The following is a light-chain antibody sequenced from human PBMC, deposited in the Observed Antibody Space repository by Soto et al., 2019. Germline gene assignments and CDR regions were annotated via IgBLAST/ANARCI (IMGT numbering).Light chain of an antibody. CDR1: SSNIGSNY. CDR2: RNN. V-gene: IGLV1-47*01. J-gene: IGLJ2*01. CDR3: AAWDDSLIGVV. Sequence: QSVLTQPPSASGTPGQRVTISCSGSSSNIGSNYVYWYQQLPGTVPQLLIYRNNERPSGVPDRFSGSKSGTSASLAISGLRSEDEADYYCAAWDDSLIGVVFGGGTKLTFL.